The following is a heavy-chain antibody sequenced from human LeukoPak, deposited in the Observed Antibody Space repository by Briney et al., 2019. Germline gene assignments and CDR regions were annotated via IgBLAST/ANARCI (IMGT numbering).Heavy chain of an antibody. CDR3: VKPEDSSTSRDSAGGY. CDR2: ISSNGGST. CDR1: GFTFSSYA. Sequence: GGSPRLSCSASGFTFSSYAMHWVRQAPGKGLEYVSAISSNGGSTYYADSVKGRFTISRDNSKNTLYLQMSSLRAEDTAVYYCVKPEDSSTSRDSAGGYWGQGTLVTVSS. V-gene: IGHV3-64D*06. J-gene: IGHJ4*02. D-gene: IGHD2-2*01.